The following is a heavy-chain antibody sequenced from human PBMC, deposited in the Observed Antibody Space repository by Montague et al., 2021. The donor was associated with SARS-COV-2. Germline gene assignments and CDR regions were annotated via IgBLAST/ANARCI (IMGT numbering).Heavy chain of an antibody. CDR3: VRGRRYSSTWYGAFDP. D-gene: IGHD6-13*01. Sequence: TLSLTCTVYRGSISSGGNCWSWIRQPQVQGLLWLGYRYYSGRTYYNPSLKSRVSISVDTSKNQFSLKLSSVTAADTAVYYCVRGRRYSSTWYGAFDPWGQGMQVTVSS. V-gene: IGHV4-31*03. J-gene: IGHJ5*02. CDR1: RGSISSGGNC. CDR2: RYYSGRT.